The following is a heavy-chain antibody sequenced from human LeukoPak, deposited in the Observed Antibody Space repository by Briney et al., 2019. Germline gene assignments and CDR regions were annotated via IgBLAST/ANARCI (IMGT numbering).Heavy chain of an antibody. J-gene: IGHJ6*03. CDR2: IYHDGNT. CDR1: GGSISSGSYY. V-gene: IGHV4-39*07. D-gene: IGHD2-15*01. Sequence: SETLSLTCTVSGGSISSGSYYWSWIRQPPGKGLEWIGNIYHDGNTYYNPSLKSRVTISVDTSKNQFSLRLSSVTAADTAVYYCARGYCSGGSCYSYYYYNYMDVWGKGTTVTVSS. CDR3: ARGYCSGGSCYSYYYYNYMDV.